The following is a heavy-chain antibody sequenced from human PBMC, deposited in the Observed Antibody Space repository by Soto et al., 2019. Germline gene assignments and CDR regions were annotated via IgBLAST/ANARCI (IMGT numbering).Heavy chain of an antibody. J-gene: IGHJ4*02. CDR3: ARGRYGDY. CDR2: ISAHNGNT. CDR1: VYTFTSYV. V-gene: IGHV1-18*01. D-gene: IGHD1-1*01. Sequence: QVHLGQSGAEWKKPGASVKFSGKAPVYTFTSYVITWVRQAPGQGLEWMGWISAHNGNTDYAQKLQGRVIVTRDTSTSTAYMELRSLISDDTAVYYCARGRYGDYWGQGALVTVSS.